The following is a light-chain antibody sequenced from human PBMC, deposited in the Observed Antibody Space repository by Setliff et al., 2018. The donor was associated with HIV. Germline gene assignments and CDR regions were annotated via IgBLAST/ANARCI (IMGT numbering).Light chain of an antibody. CDR2: EDT. V-gene: IGLV2-23*01. Sequence: QSALAQPASVSASPGQSITISCTGSSSDIGSYNLVSWYQQSSGKAPKFMIYEDTKRPSGVSDRFSGSKSGTTASLTISGLQAEDEADYYCCSYTVHNTWVFGGGTKVTVL. CDR3: CSYTVHNTWV. J-gene: IGLJ2*01. CDR1: SSDIGSYNL.